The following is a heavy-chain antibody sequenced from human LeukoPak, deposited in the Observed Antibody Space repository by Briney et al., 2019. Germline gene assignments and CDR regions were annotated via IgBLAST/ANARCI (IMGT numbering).Heavy chain of an antibody. CDR3: ARGRWISGSYYNFDY. Sequence: SETLSLTCSVSGGSISSSSYHWGWIRQPPGKGLEWIATINYSGTTHYNPSLKSRVTMSADTSNNQFSLRLNSVTAADTAVYCCARGRWISGSYYNFDYWGQGTLVTVSS. CDR2: INYSGTT. D-gene: IGHD1-26*01. J-gene: IGHJ4*02. CDR1: GGSISSSSYH. V-gene: IGHV4-39*07.